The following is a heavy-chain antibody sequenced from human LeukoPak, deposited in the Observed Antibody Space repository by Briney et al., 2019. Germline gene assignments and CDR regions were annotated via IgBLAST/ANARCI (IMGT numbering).Heavy chain of an antibody. V-gene: IGHV1-2*02. D-gene: IGHD3-3*01. CDR2: ISPNSGGT. CDR3: ARGTKFLEWLFRPEFDY. J-gene: IGHJ4*02. CDR1: GYTFTGYY. Sequence: ASVKVSCKASGYTFTGYYMHWVRQAPGQGLEWMGWISPNSGGTNYAQKFQGRVTMTRDTSISTAYMELSRLRSDDTAVYYCARGTKFLEWLFRPEFDYWGQGTLVTVSS.